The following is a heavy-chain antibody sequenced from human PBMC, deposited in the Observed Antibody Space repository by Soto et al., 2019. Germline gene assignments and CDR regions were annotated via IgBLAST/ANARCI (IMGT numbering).Heavy chain of an antibody. CDR1: GFTFSSYW. Sequence: GGSLRLSCAASGFTFSSYWMSWVRQAPGKGLEWVANIKQDGSEKYYVDSVKGRFTISRDNAKNSLYLQMNSLRAEDTAVYYCAGPYYYDSSGYYYTWGQGTLVTVSS. CDR3: AGPYYYDSSGYYYT. V-gene: IGHV3-7*01. J-gene: IGHJ5*02. D-gene: IGHD3-22*01. CDR2: IKQDGSEK.